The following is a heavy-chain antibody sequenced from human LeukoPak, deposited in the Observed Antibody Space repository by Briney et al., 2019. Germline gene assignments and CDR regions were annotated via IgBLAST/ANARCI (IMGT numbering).Heavy chain of an antibody. CDR1: GFTFSSYA. CDR2: ISSSSSTI. CDR3: ARFGGYGDYVRFDY. Sequence: GGSLRLSCAASGFTFSSYAMHWVRQAPGKGLEWVSYISSSSSTIYYADSVKGRFTISRDNAKISLYLQMNSLRAEDTAVYYCARFGGYGDYVRFDYWGQGTLVTVSS. D-gene: IGHD4-17*01. J-gene: IGHJ4*02. V-gene: IGHV3-48*04.